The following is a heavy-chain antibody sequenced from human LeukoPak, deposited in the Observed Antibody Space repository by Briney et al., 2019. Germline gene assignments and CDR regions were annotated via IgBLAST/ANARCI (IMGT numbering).Heavy chain of an antibody. D-gene: IGHD2-21*02. J-gene: IGHJ3*02. CDR1: GYTFTGYY. V-gene: IGHV1-2*02. CDR3: ARLAHMVVVTAIDHDAFDI. CDR2: INPNSGGT. Sequence: ASVKVSCKASGYTFTGYYMHWVRQAPGQGLEWMGWINPNSGGTNYAQKFQGRVTMTRDTSISTAYMELSRLRSDDTAVYYCARLAHMVVVTAIDHDAFDIWGQGTMVTVSS.